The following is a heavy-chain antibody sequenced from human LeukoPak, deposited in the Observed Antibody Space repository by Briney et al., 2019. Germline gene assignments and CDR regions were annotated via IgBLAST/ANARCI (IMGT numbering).Heavy chain of an antibody. D-gene: IGHD5-12*01. CDR1: GYTFTSYG. V-gene: IGHV1-18*01. Sequence: ASVKVSCKASGYTFTSYGISWVRQAPGQGLERMGWISAYNGNTNYAQKLQGRVTMTTDTSTSTAYMELRSLRSDDTAVYYCAREARLIVATILDYWGQGTLVTVSS. J-gene: IGHJ4*02. CDR2: ISAYNGNT. CDR3: AREARLIVATILDY.